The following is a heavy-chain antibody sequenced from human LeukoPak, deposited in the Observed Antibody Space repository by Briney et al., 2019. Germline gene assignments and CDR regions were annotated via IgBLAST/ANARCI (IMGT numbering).Heavy chain of an antibody. V-gene: IGHV4-59*01. Sequence: PSETLSLTCTASGGSLSSDYWSWIRQPPGKGLEWIGYVPYSGTTNYNPSLNSRLTISLDTPKNRFSLNLSSVTAADTAIYFCARYVRGPDYYIDVWGKGTTVTVSS. CDR1: GGSLSSDY. CDR3: ARYVRGPDYYIDV. D-gene: IGHD3-10*02. J-gene: IGHJ6*03. CDR2: VPYSGTT.